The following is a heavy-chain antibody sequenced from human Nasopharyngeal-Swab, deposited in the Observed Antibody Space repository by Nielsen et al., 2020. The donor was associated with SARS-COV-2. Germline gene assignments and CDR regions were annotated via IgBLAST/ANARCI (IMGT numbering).Heavy chain of an antibody. V-gene: IGHV3-21*01. J-gene: IGHJ6*02. CDR3: ARLGTEFYHYYSLDV. CDR1: GFNFNMYS. D-gene: IGHD3-10*01. CDR2: ISSSSNYI. Sequence: GESLKISCATSGFNFNMYSMYWVRQAPGKGLEWVSSISSSSNYIYYGDSVKGRFTISRDNTQKSLYLEMNSLRVEDTAVYYCARLGTEFYHYYSLDVWGQGTTVTVSS.